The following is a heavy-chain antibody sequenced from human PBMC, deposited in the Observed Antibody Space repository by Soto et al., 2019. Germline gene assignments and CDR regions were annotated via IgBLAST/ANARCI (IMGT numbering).Heavy chain of an antibody. J-gene: IGHJ5*02. V-gene: IGHV1-2*02. CDR3: ARVSSTSCYRGSCWFDP. D-gene: IGHD2-2*02. CDR2: INPNSGGT. CDR1: GYTFTGYY. Sequence: ASVKVSCKASGYTFTGYYMHWVRQAPGQGLEWMGWINPNSGGTNYAQKFQGRVTMTRDTSISTAYMELSRLRSDDTAVYYCARVSSTSCYRGSCWFDPWGQGTLVTVSS.